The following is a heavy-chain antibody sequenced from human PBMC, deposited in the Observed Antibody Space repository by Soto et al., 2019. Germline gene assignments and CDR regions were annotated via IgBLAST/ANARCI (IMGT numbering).Heavy chain of an antibody. CDR2: ISGSGGNT. V-gene: IGHV3-23*01. CDR3: AKVPRYCSGGSCYGGYFDY. Sequence: GGSLRLSCAASGFTFSSYAMSWVRQAPGKGLEWVSAISGSGGNTYYADSVKGRFTISRDNSRNTLYLQMNSLRADDTAVYYCAKVPRYCSGGSCYGGYFDYWGKGTLVTVSS. D-gene: IGHD2-15*01. J-gene: IGHJ4*02. CDR1: GFTFSSYA.